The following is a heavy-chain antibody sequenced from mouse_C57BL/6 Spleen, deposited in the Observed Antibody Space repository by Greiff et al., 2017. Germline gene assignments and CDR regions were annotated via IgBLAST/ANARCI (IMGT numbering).Heavy chain of an antibody. D-gene: IGHD3-2*02. CDR1: GYTFTSYW. CDR2: IYPGSGST. CDR3: AKTAQGTAWFAY. Sequence: QVQLQQPGAELVKPGASVKMSCKASGYTFTSYWITWVKQRPGQGLEWIGDIYPGSGSTNYNEKFKSKATLTVDTSSSTAYMQLSSLTSEDSAVYYCAKTAQGTAWFAYWGQGTLVTVSA. V-gene: IGHV1-55*01. J-gene: IGHJ3*01.